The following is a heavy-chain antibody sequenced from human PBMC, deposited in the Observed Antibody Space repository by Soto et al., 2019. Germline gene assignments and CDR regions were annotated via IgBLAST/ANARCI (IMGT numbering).Heavy chain of an antibody. CDR1: GGSISSYY. V-gene: IGHV4-59*08. CDR2: IHYSGST. CDR3: ARRFAVTGANYFDY. Sequence: QVQLQESGPGLVKPSETLSLTCTVSGGSISSYYWSWIRQPPGKGLEWIGYIHYSGSTNYNPSLKSLVTISVHTSKNQFSLNLSSATAADTAVYYCARRFAVTGANYFDYCAKGTLVTLSS. J-gene: IGHJ4*02. D-gene: IGHD6-19*01.